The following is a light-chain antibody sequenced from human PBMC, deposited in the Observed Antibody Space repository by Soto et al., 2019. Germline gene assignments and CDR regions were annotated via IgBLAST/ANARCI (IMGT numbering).Light chain of an antibody. V-gene: IGKV3-15*01. CDR1: QSISTY. CDR2: DAS. Sequence: EIVLTQSPATLSLSPGERATLSCRASQSISTYLAWYQQKPGQAPRLLIYDASTRATGIPARFSGSGSGTEFTLTISSLQSEDFAVYYCQQYASSPRTFGQGTKVDIK. CDR3: QQYASSPRT. J-gene: IGKJ1*01.